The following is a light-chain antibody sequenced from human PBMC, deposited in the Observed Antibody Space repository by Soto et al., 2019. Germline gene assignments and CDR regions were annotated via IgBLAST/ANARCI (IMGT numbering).Light chain of an antibody. Sequence: DIVMTQSPDSLAVSLGERATINCKSSQSVLYSSNNKNYLGWYQQKPGQAPKLLISWASTRESGVLDRFSGSGSKTDFTLSISSLQAEDVAVYYCQQYCTASRAFGRGPKVEIK. J-gene: IGKJ1*01. CDR2: WAS. V-gene: IGKV4-1*01. CDR3: QQYCTASRA. CDR1: QSVLYSSNNKNY.